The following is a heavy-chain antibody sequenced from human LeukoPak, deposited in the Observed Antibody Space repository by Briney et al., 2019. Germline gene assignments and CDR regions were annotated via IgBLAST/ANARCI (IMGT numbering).Heavy chain of an antibody. CDR3: ARHYSGSWSPMGHAFDI. D-gene: IGHD6-13*01. Sequence: PGGSLRLSCATSGFTVSSNYMSWVRQAPGKGLEWVSVIYSGGSTYYADSVKGRFTISRDNSKNTLYLQMNSLRAEDTAVYYCARHYSGSWSPMGHAFDIWGQGTMVTVSS. CDR1: GFTVSSNY. V-gene: IGHV3-53*01. CDR2: IYSGGST. J-gene: IGHJ3*02.